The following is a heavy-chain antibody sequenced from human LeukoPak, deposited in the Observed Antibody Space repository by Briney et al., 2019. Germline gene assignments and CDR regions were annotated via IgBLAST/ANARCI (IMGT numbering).Heavy chain of an antibody. V-gene: IGHV2-5*01. Sequence: SGPTLGNPTQTLTLTCTLSGFSLSTKGRGLNWIRHSPEKALELVAGIYWNDDNRYSPSLKSRLSITKDTSKNQVVLTMTTMDPVDTATYYCAHYGDYRFMYYFDYWGQGTLVTVSS. D-gene: IGHD4-17*01. CDR3: AHYGDYRFMYYFDY. CDR2: IYWNDDN. CDR1: GFSLSTKGRG. J-gene: IGHJ4*02.